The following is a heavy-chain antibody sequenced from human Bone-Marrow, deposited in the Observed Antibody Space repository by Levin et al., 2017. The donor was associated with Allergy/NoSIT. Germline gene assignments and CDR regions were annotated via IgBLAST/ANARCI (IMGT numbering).Heavy chain of an antibody. Sequence: PGGSLRLSCAASGFTFSSYAMSWVRQAPGKGLEWVSAISGSGGSTYYADSVKGRFTISRDNSKNTLYLQMNSLRAEDTAVYYCAKVERITIFGVVIITRYYYGMDVWGQGTTVTVSS. CDR1: GFTFSSYA. D-gene: IGHD3-3*01. CDR2: ISGSGGST. J-gene: IGHJ6*02. V-gene: IGHV3-23*01. CDR3: AKVERITIFGVVIITRYYYGMDV.